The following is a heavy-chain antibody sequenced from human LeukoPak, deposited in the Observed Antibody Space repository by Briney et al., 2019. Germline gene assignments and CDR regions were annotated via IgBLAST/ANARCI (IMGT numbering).Heavy chain of an antibody. V-gene: IGHV3-23*01. D-gene: IGHD6-19*01. CDR2: ISGSGGST. Sequence: PGGSLRLSCAASGFTFSSYAMSWVRQAPGKGLEWVSAISGSGGSTYYADSVKGRFTISRDNSKNTLYLQMDSLRAEDTAVYYCAKDPEGRHWLAFDYWGQGSLVTVSS. CDR1: GFTFSSYA. J-gene: IGHJ4*02. CDR3: AKDPEGRHWLAFDY.